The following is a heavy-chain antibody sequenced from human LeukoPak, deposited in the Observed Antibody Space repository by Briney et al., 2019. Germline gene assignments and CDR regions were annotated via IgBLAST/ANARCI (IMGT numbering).Heavy chain of an antibody. CDR3: AKGSYYDSSGSFYFDY. D-gene: IGHD3-22*01. CDR2: ISGSGDNT. J-gene: IGHJ4*02. Sequence: GGSLRLSCAASGFTFSSFWMNWVRQAPGKGLEWVSGISGSGDNTYYADSVKGRFTISRDNSKNTLYVQVSSLGTEDTAAYYCAKGSYYDSSGSFYFDYWGQGTLVTVSS. V-gene: IGHV3-23*01. CDR1: GFTFSSFW.